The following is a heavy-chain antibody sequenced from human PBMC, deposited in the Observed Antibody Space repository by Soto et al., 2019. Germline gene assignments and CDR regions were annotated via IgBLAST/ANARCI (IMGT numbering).Heavy chain of an antibody. Sequence: GGSLILSYAASGFSFSDAWMSWVRHAPGKGLEWVGRIKSETDSGTADYAAPVKGRFTFSRDDSKNTLYLQMNSLKTEDTAVYYCTTYDTRGYYYAYWGLGTLVTVSS. V-gene: IGHV3-15*01. D-gene: IGHD3-22*01. J-gene: IGHJ4*02. CDR2: IKSETDSGTA. CDR1: GFSFSDAW. CDR3: TTYDTRGYYYAY.